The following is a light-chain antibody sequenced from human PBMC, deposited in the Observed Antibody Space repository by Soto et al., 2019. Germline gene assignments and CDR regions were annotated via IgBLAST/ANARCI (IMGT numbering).Light chain of an antibody. CDR1: QSVSSY. V-gene: IGKV1-39*01. CDR3: QQSYRTPYT. CDR2: DAS. Sequence: DLQMTQSPSSLSASVGDGVTISCRASQSVSSYLNWFQQKPGKAPKLLIHDASILHSGVPSRFSGSGSGTDFTLTISSLQPEDFATYYCQQSYRTPYTFGQGTNLEIK. J-gene: IGKJ2*01.